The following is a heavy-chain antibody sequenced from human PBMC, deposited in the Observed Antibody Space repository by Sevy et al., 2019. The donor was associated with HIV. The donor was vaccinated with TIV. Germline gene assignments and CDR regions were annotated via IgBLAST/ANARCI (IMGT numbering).Heavy chain of an antibody. D-gene: IGHD6-6*01. J-gene: IGHJ4*02. CDR3: AKGSRSIAARPLDY. V-gene: IGHV3-23*01. Sequence: GGSLRLSCAASGFTFSSYAMSWVRQAPGKGLEWVSAISGSGGSTYYADSVKGRLTISRDNSKNTLYLQMNSLRAEDTAVYYCAKGSRSIAARPLDYWGQGTLVTVSS. CDR1: GFTFSSYA. CDR2: ISGSGGST.